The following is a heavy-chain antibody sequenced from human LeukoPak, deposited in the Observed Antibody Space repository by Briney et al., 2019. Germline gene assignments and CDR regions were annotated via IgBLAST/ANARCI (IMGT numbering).Heavy chain of an antibody. CDR2: IKPNTVRT. CDR3: LRDRPAAAACDY. J-gene: IGHJ4*02. CDR1: GYTFTAHY. V-gene: IGHV1-2*06. D-gene: IGHD6-13*01. Sequence: ASVKVSCKASGYTFTAHYIHWVRQAPGQRLEWMGRIKPNTVRTSYAQNFEDRVTMTRDPSINTAYMHLSMLRCDDTALHCWLRDRPAAAACDYWGQGTLVTVSS.